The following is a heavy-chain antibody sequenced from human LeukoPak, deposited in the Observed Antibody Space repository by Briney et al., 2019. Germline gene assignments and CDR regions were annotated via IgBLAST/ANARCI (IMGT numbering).Heavy chain of an antibody. D-gene: IGHD6-13*01. J-gene: IGHJ4*02. V-gene: IGHV3-33*06. Sequence: GGSLRLSCAASGFTFSNYGMHWVCQAPGKGLDWVAVIWYDGSYKYYADSVKGRFTISRDNSKNTLYLQMNSLRAEDTAVYYCAKVVQYTASTGTGLDYWGQGTLVTVSS. CDR3: AKVVQYTASTGTGLDY. CDR2: IWYDGSYK. CDR1: GFTFSNYG.